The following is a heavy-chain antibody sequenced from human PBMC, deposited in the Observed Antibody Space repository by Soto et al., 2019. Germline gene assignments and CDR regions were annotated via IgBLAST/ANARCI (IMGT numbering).Heavy chain of an antibody. CDR3: VRDVSVSAGSFGVY. CDR1: GYNFDSYG. V-gene: IGHV1-18*01. CDR2: ITTYTGNT. J-gene: IGHJ4*02. Sequence: QVQLVQSGTEVKKPGASVRVSCKASGYNFDSYGLNWVRQAPGQGLEWMGWITTYTGNTDYPQKFQGRVTMTTDTSTNTAFLDLRSLTSAVTAVYYCVRDVSVSAGSFGVYWGQGTLVTVSS. D-gene: IGHD3-10*01.